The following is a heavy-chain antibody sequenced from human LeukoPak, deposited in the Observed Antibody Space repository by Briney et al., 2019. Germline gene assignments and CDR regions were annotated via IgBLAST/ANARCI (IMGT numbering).Heavy chain of an antibody. CDR3: ARDYQSGWDHRVLDY. Sequence: SQTLSLTCTVSGGSISSGGYYWSWIRQHPGKGLEWIGYIYYSGSTYYNPSLKSRVTISVDTSKNQFSLKLSSVTAADTAVYYCARDYQSGWDHRVLDYWGQGTLDTVSS. CDR1: GGSISSGGYY. V-gene: IGHV4-31*03. J-gene: IGHJ4*02. CDR2: IYYSGST. D-gene: IGHD1-26*01.